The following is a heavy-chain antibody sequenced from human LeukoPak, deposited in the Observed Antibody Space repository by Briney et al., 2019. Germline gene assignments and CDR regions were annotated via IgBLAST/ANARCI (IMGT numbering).Heavy chain of an antibody. J-gene: IGHJ5*02. CDR3: ARDQDIVATGWFDP. D-gene: IGHD5-12*01. V-gene: IGHV4-59*01. CDR2: IYYSGSP. Sequence: PSDTLSLPCTVSGGSISSYYWIWLRQPPGKGLEWIGYIYYSGSPNYNPSLKSRVTISVDTSKNQFSLKLSSVTAADTAVYYCARDQDIVATGWFDPWGQGTLVTVSS. CDR1: GGSISSYY.